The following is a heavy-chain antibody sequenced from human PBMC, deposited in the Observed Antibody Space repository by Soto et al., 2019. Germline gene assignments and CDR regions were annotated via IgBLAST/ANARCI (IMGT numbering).Heavy chain of an antibody. J-gene: IGHJ4*02. CDR3: ARGNVGYCSSTSCYAFDY. CDR1: VYTFTGYY. CDR2: INPNSGGT. V-gene: IGHV1-2*04. Sequence: ASVKVSCKASVYTFTGYYIHWVRQAPGQGLEWMGWINPNSGGTNYAQKFQGWVTMTRDTSINTAYMELSRLRSDDTAVYYCARGNVGYCSSTSCYAFDYWGQGTLVTVSS. D-gene: IGHD2-2*01.